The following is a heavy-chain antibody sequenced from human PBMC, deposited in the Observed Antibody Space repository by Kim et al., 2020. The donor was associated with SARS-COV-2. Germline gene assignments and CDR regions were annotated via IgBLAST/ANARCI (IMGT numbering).Heavy chain of an antibody. CDR2: IYYSGST. V-gene: IGHV4-59*13. Sequence: SETLSLTCTVSGGSISSYYWSWIRQPPGKGLEWIGYIYYSGSTNYNPSLKSRVTISVDTSKNQFSLKLSSVTAADTAVYYCARGMRGVIPWFDPWGQGTLVTVSS. CDR3: ARGMRGVIPWFDP. J-gene: IGHJ5*02. CDR1: GGSISSYY. D-gene: IGHD3-16*02.